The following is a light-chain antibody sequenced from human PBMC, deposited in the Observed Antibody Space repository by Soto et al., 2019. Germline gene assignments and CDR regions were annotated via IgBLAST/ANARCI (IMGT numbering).Light chain of an antibody. J-gene: IGKJ3*01. CDR1: QSISHY. V-gene: IGKV1-39*01. CDR3: QQSYSTLFT. Sequence: DIQMTQSPSSLSASVGDGVTITCRASQSISHYLNWYQQKPGKAPKLLIYAASSLQSGVPSRFSVSGSGTDFTLTISSLQPEDFATYYCQQSYSTLFTFGPGTKVDIK. CDR2: AAS.